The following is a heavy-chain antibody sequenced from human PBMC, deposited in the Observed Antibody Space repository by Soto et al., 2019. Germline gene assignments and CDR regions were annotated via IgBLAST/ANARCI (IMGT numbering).Heavy chain of an antibody. J-gene: IGHJ5*02. D-gene: IGHD3-3*01. CDR3: ARSPVFGVAPGWFDP. V-gene: IGHV1-69*13. CDR2: IIPIFGTA. Sequence: SVKVSCKASGGTFSSYAISWVRQAPGQGLEWMGGIIPIFGTANYAQRFQGRVTITADESTSTAYMELSSLRSEDTAVYYCARSPVFGVAPGWFDPRGQGTLVTVSS. CDR1: GGTFSSYA.